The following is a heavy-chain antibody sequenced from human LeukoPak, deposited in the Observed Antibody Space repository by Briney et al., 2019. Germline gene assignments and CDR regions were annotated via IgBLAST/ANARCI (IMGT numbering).Heavy chain of an antibody. CDR1: GGTFSSYA. D-gene: IGHD4-17*01. J-gene: IGHJ5*02. Sequence: ASVKVSCKASGGTFSSYAISWVRQAPGQGLEWMGWINPNSGGTNYAQKFQGRVTMTRDTSISTAYMELSRLRSDDTAVYYCARDKGAYGHNWFDPWGQGTLVTVSS. CDR3: ARDKGAYGHNWFDP. CDR2: INPNSGGT. V-gene: IGHV1-2*02.